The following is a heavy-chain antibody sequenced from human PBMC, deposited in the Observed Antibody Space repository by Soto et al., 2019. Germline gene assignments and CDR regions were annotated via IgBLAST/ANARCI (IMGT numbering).Heavy chain of an antibody. CDR2: INPNSGGT. V-gene: IGHV1-2*02. CDR3: ARDGSSSTLLPWNWFDP. CDR1: GYTFTGYY. Sequence: ASVKVSCKASGYTFTGYYMHWVRQAPGQGLEWMGWINPNSGGTNYAQKFQGRVTMTRDTSISTAYMELSRLRSDDTAVYYCARDGSSSTLLPWNWFDPWGQGTLVTVSS. J-gene: IGHJ5*02. D-gene: IGHD6-6*01.